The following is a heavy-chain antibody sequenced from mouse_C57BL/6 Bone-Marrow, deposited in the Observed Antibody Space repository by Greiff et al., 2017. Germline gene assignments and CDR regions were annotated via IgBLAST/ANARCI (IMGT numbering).Heavy chain of an antibody. CDR1: GFNFKDDY. Sequence: EVKLMESGAELVRPGASVKLSCTASGFNFKDDYMHWVKQRPEQGLAWIGWLDPENGDTVYASKFQGKATITADTSSNTAYLQLSSLTSEDTAVYYCTTGWLLYYYAMDYWGQGTSVTVSS. V-gene: IGHV14-4*01. D-gene: IGHD2-3*01. J-gene: IGHJ4*01. CDR2: LDPENGDT. CDR3: TTGWLLYYYAMDY.